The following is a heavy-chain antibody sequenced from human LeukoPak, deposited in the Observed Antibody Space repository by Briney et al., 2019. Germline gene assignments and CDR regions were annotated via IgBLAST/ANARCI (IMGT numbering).Heavy chain of an antibody. D-gene: IGHD4-23*01. CDR1: GGSITSSSYY. CDR3: AREPLGDYGGNSGFDY. CDR2: IHYTGRT. V-gene: IGHV4-39*07. Sequence: PSETLSLTCSVSGGSITSSSYYWGWIRQSPEKGLEWIVSIHYTGRTDYNPSLKSRVTISVDTSKNQFSLKLSSVTAADTAVYYCAREPLGDYGGNSGFDYWGQGSLVTVSS. J-gene: IGHJ4*02.